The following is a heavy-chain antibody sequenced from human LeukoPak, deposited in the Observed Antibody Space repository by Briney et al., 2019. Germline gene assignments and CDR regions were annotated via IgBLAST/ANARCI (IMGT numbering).Heavy chain of an antibody. V-gene: IGHV4-34*01. CDR3: ARVLPASYYDSSGYYYDY. CDR1: GGSFSGYY. D-gene: IGHD3-22*01. CDR2: INHSGST. J-gene: IGHJ4*02. Sequence: PSETLSLTCAVYGGSFSGYYWSWIRQPPGKGLEWIGEINHSGSTNYNPPLKSRVTISVDTSKNQFSLKLSSVTAADTAVYYCARVLPASYYDSSGYYYDYWGQGTLVTVSS.